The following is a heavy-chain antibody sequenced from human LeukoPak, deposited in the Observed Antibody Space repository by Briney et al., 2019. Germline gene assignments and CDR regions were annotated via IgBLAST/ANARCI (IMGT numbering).Heavy chain of an antibody. CDR2: IKSKTDGGTT. CDR3: TTAYYDSSGYYRGDY. V-gene: IGHV3-15*01. CDR1: GFTFNSAW. Sequence: GGSLRLSCAASGFTFNSAWLSWVRQGPGKGLEWVGRIKSKTDGGTTDYTAPVTGRFTISRDDSKNTLYLQMNSLKTEDTAMYYCTTAYYDSSGYYRGDYWGQGTLVTVSS. D-gene: IGHD3-22*01. J-gene: IGHJ4*02.